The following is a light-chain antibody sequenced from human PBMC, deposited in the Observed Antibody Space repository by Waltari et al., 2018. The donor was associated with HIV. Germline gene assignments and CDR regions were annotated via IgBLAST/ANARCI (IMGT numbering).Light chain of an antibody. V-gene: IGLV1-44*01. CDR1: RSYLGRKT. CDR3: AAWYDSLNVWV. CDR2: SND. Sequence: QSVLTQPPSASGTPGQMVTLPCSGGRSYLGRKTVDWYQQLPGSAPKLLSDSNDHRPSGIPGRFSGSESGTSASLAISGLQSEDEADYYCAAWYDSLNVWVFGGGTKLTVL. J-gene: IGLJ3*02.